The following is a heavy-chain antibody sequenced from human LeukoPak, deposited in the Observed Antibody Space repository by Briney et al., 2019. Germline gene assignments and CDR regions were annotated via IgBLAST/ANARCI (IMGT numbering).Heavy chain of an antibody. CDR3: ARMMYGDYVNYFDS. CDR2: IDWDDDK. V-gene: IGHV2-70*18. Sequence: QTLSLTCAVSGGSISSRDSYWSWIRQPPGKALEWLALIDWDDDKYYNTSLKSRLTISKDTSKNQVVLTMTNMDPVDTATYYCARMMYGDYVNYFDSWGQGTLVTVSS. CDR1: GGSISSRDSY. J-gene: IGHJ4*02. D-gene: IGHD4-17*01.